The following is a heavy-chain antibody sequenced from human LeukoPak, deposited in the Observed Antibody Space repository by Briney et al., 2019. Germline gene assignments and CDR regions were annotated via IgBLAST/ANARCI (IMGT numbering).Heavy chain of an antibody. D-gene: IGHD2-8*01. J-gene: IGHJ4*02. CDR3: ARDPPAYCTNGVCYFSHFDY. Sequence: GGSLRLSCAASGFTFSNYWMHWVRQAPGKGLVWVSRINSDGINTSYADSVKGRFTISRDNAKNSLYLQMNSLRAEDTAVYYCARDPPAYCTNGVCYFSHFDYWGQGTLVTVSS. CDR1: GFTFSNYW. CDR2: INSDGINT. V-gene: IGHV3-74*01.